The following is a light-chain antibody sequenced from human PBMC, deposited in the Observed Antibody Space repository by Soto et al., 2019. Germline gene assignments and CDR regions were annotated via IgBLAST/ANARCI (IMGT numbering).Light chain of an antibody. Sequence: DIQMTQSPSTLSASVGDRVTITCRVSQTISNWLAWYQQRPGKAPNLLIYKASTLESGVSSRFSGSGSGTEFTLPISSLQPDDFATYYCQHYNSYPYTFGQGTQLEIK. V-gene: IGKV1-5*03. J-gene: IGKJ2*01. CDR2: KAS. CDR3: QHYNSYPYT. CDR1: QTISNW.